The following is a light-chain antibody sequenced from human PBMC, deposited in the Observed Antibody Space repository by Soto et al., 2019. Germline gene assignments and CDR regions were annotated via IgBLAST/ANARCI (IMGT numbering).Light chain of an antibody. V-gene: IGKV3-11*01. CDR1: QSVSSY. CDR2: DAS. J-gene: IGKJ4*01. CDR3: QQRGNWPLT. Sequence: EILLTQSPATLSLSPGERATLSCRASQSVSSYLAWYQQKPGQAPRLLIYDASNRATGIPARFSGSGSGTDFTLTISGLEPEDFAVYYCQQRGNWPLTFGGGTKVDIK.